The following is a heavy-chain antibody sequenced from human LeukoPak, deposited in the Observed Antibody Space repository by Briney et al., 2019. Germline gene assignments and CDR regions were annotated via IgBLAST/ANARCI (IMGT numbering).Heavy chain of an antibody. V-gene: IGHV3-23*01. CDR3: ARDGYSGSYYRLYYFFMDV. J-gene: IGHJ6*03. D-gene: IGHD1-26*01. Sequence: GGSLRLSSAASGFTFSTYAMNWVRQAPGKGLEWVSAISGSGSSTYYADSVKGRFTISRDNSENTLYLQMNSLRGEDTAVYYCARDGYSGSYYRLYYFFMDVWGKGTTVTVSS. CDR2: ISGSGSST. CDR1: GFTFSTYA.